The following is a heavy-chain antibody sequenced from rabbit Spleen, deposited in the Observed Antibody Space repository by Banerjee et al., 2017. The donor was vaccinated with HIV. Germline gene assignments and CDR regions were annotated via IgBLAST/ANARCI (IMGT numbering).Heavy chain of an antibody. CDR3: ARDSGSSFSSYGMDL. CDR2: IYAGSSGST. CDR1: GFSFSSSYY. Sequence: QSLEESGGGLVQPEGSLTLTCTASGFSFSSSYYMCWVRQAPGKGLEWIACIYAGSSGSTYYATWAKGRFTGSKTSSTTVTLQMTSLTAADTATYFCARDSGSSFSSYGMDLWGPGTLVTVS. V-gene: IGHV1S40*01. D-gene: IGHD8-1*01. J-gene: IGHJ6*01.